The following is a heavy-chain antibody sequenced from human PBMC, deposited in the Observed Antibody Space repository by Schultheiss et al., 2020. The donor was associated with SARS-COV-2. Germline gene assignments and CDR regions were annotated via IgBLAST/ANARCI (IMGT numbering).Heavy chain of an antibody. CDR3: ARDSPPYYYDSSGYSAYGMDV. D-gene: IGHD3-22*01. CDR1: GGSFSGYY. CDR2: INHSGST. V-gene: IGHV4-34*01. Sequence: SETLSLTCAVYGGSFSGYYWSWIRQPPGKGLEWIGEINHSGSTNYNPSLKSRVTISVDTSKNQFSLKLSSVTAADTAVYYCARDSPPYYYDSSGYSAYGMDVWGQGTTVTVSS. J-gene: IGHJ6*02.